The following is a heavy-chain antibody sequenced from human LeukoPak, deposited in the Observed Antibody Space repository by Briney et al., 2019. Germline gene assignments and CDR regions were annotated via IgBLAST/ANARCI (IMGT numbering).Heavy chain of an antibody. V-gene: IGHV3-30*03. CDR1: GFTFRSYG. J-gene: IGHJ4*02. D-gene: IGHD6-19*01. CDR2: ISYDGGNQ. CDR3: ARAVAGTLIYFDY. Sequence: PGGSLRLSCAASGFTFRSYGMHWVRQAPGKGLEWVAVISYDGGNQYYADSVKGRFTISRDNSKNTLYLRMNSLRAEDTAVYYCARAVAGTLIYFDYWGQGTLVTVSS.